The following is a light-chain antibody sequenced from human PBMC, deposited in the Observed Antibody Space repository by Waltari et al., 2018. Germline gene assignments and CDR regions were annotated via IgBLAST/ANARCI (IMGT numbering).Light chain of an antibody. CDR3: CSYAGRYTSV. V-gene: IGLV2-11*01. CDR1: NSDVGAYNY. Sequence: QSALTQPRSVSGSPGQSVTLSCTGTNSDVGAYNYVSWYQQRPGKAPKLGIYDVDKRPTEGPGRFSGSKAVNTASRTISGLQADDEADYYCCSYAGRYTSVFGGGTKVTVL. J-gene: IGLJ2*01. CDR2: DVD.